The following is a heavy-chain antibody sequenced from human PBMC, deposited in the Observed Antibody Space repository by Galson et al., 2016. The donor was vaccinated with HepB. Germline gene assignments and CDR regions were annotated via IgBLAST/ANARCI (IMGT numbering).Heavy chain of an antibody. CDR2: PPVAGIST. V-gene: IGHV3-30-3*01. J-gene: IGHJ4*02. CDR3: ARDRQTYDGDCLDY. D-gene: IGHD4-17*01. Sequence: SLRLSCAASGFTFSKYAMHWVRQAPGKGLEWLAIPPVAGISTFYADSVKGRFTISRDNSKDSLYLQINGLRPEDTGIYYCARDRQTYDGDCLDYWGQGTLVTVSS. CDR1: GFTFSKYA.